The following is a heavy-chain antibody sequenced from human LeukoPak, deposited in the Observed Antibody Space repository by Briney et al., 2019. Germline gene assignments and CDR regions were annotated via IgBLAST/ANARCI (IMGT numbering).Heavy chain of an antibody. Sequence: GGSLRLSCAASGFTFSSYAMSWVRQAPGKGLEWVSAISGSGGSTYYADSVKGRFTISRDNSKNTLYLQMNSLRAEDTAVYYCAKDRRPYYDILTGSAGRSEQGYWGQGTLVTVSS. CDR1: GFTFSSYA. CDR2: ISGSGGST. D-gene: IGHD3-9*01. CDR3: AKDRRPYYDILTGSAGRSEQGY. J-gene: IGHJ4*02. V-gene: IGHV3-23*01.